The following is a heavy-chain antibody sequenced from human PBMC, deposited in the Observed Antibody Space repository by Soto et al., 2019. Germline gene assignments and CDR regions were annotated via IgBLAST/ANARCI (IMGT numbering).Heavy chain of an antibody. D-gene: IGHD2-15*01. CDR3: TTDPVNIVVVVAATDDY. CDR2: IKRKTDGGTT. J-gene: IGHJ4*02. V-gene: IGHV3-15*01. Sequence: GGSLRLSCAASGFTFSNAWMNWVRQAPGKGLEWVGRIKRKTDGGTTDYAAPVKGRLTISTDDSKTTMYLQMNSLKTEDTAVYYCTTDPVNIVVVVAATDDYRGQGTLVTVSS. CDR1: GFTFSNAW.